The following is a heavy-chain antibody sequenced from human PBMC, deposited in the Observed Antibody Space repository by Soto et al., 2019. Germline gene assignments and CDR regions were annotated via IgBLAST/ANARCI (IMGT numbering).Heavy chain of an antibody. V-gene: IGHV1-3*01. Sequence: ASVKVSCKASGYTFTSYGIHWVRQAPGQRLEWMGWINAANGDTKYSPKFQGRVTITRGTSASTAYMELSSLRSEDTAVYYCVRRHVSATGIDWFGPWGQGTLVTVS. CDR3: VRRHVSATGIDWFGP. CDR1: GYTFTSYG. D-gene: IGHD6-13*01. CDR2: INAANGDT. J-gene: IGHJ5*02.